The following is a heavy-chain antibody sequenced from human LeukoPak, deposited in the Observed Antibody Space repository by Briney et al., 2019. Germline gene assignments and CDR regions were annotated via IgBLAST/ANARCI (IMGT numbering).Heavy chain of an antibody. CDR1: GGSISSSSYY. CDR2: IYYSGST. Sequence: PSETLSLTCTVSGGSISSSSYYWGWIRQPPGKGLEWIGSIYYSGSTYYNPSLKSRVTISVDTSKNQFSLKLSSVTAADTAVYYCAREMSRVGYFDYWGQGTLVTVSS. V-gene: IGHV4-39*02. D-gene: IGHD5/OR15-5a*01. J-gene: IGHJ4*02. CDR3: AREMSRVGYFDY.